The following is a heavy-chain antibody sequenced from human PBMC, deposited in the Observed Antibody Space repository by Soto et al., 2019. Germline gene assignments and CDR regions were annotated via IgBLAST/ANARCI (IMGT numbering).Heavy chain of an antibody. Sequence: ESLRISGKGSGYSFTSYWIGLVRQMPGKGLEWMGIIYPGDSDTRYSPSFQGQVTISADKSISTAYLQWSSLKASDTAMYYCARQEGATSYYFDYWGQGTLVTVSS. CDR3: ARQEGATSYYFDY. CDR2: IYPGDSDT. D-gene: IGHD1-26*01. J-gene: IGHJ4*02. V-gene: IGHV5-51*01. CDR1: GYSFTSYW.